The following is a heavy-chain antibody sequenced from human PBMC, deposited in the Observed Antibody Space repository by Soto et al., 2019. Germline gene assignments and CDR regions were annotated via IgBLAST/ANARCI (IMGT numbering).Heavy chain of an antibody. CDR2: ISYDGSNK. CDR1: GFTFSSYG. D-gene: IGHD3-9*01. V-gene: IGHV3-30*03. J-gene: IGHJ5*02. CDR3: ATNIFSPGP. Sequence: HPGGSLRLSCAASGFTFSSYGMHWVRQAPGKGLEWAAVISYDGSNKYYADSVKGRFTISRDNSKNTLYLQMNSLRAEDTAVYYCATNIFSPGPWGQGTLVTVSS.